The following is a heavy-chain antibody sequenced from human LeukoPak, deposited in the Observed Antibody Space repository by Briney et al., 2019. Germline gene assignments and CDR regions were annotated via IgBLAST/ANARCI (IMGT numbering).Heavy chain of an antibody. V-gene: IGHV1-46*01. J-gene: IGHJ6*02. Sequence: ASVKVSCKASGYTFTSFHMRWVRQAPGQGLEWMGVINADGDKPTYAEKFRGRLTLTTDTSTTSVYMELSSLRSEDTAVYFCARPSRSNWFYYYGMDVWGPGTTVIVSS. CDR2: INADGDKP. CDR1: GYTFTSFH. CDR3: ARPSRSNWFYYYGMDV. D-gene: IGHD6-13*01.